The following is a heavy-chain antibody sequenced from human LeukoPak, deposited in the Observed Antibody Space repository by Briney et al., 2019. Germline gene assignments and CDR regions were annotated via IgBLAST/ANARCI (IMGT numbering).Heavy chain of an antibody. Sequence: GGSLRLSCAASGFTFSRYAMHWVRQAPGKGLEWVAVISYDGSQTYYADSVKGRFTISRDNSKDSLYLQMNSLRTEDTALYYCVRSADYYDNSGYPYYFDFWGQGTLVTVSS. D-gene: IGHD3-22*01. CDR2: ISYDGSQT. CDR3: VRSADYYDNSGYPYYFDF. CDR1: GFTFSRYA. V-gene: IGHV3-30*04. J-gene: IGHJ4*02.